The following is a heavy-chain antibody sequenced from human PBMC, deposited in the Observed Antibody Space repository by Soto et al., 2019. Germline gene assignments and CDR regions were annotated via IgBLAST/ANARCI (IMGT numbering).Heavy chain of an antibody. V-gene: IGHV4-59*12. Sequence: SETQSLTSTVSGGSSSRYCWSWIRQPPGKGLEWIGYIYYRGNTNYHPSLKSRVTISLDTSKNQFSLKLSSVTAADTAVCYCAREGLRYFDWLSAYYFDYWGQGTLVTVSS. CDR1: GGSSSRYC. D-gene: IGHD3-9*01. CDR3: AREGLRYFDWLSAYYFDY. CDR2: IYYRGNT. J-gene: IGHJ4*02.